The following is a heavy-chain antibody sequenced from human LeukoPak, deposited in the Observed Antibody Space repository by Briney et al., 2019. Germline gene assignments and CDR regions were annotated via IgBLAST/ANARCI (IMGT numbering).Heavy chain of an antibody. D-gene: IGHD1-20*01. CDR1: GFTFSSYG. Sequence: GRSLRLSCAASGFTFSSYGMHWVRQAPGKGLEWVAVISYDGSNKYYADSVKGRFTISRDNSKNTLYLQMNSLRAEDTAVYYCAKEYNWGYDIIDYFDYWGQGTLVTVSS. CDR3: AKEYNWGYDIIDYFDY. V-gene: IGHV3-30*18. CDR2: ISYDGSNK. J-gene: IGHJ4*02.